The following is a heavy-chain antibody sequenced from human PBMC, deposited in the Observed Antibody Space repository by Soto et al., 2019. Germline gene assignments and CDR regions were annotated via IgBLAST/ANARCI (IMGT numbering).Heavy chain of an antibody. CDR2: INPNSGGT. CDR1: GYTFTSYA. CDR3: ARSRSVRSQTGFSP. V-gene: IGHV1-2*04. J-gene: IGHJ5*02. D-gene: IGHD3-10*01. Sequence: ASVKVSCKASGYTFTSYAMHWVRQAPGQGLEWMGWINPNSGGTNYAQKFQGWVTMTRDTSISTAYMELSRLRSDDTAVYYCARSRSVRSQTGFSPWGQETTATVSS.